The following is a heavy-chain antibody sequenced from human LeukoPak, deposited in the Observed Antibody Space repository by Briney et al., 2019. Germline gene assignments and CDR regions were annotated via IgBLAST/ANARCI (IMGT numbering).Heavy chain of an antibody. D-gene: IGHD2-2*02. CDR1: GFTFEDYA. Sequence: PGRSLRLFCAASGFTFEDYAMHWVRQAPGRGLECVSGLSWNRGSIGCADSVRGRFTICRDNAKNSLYLQMNSLRAEDTALYYCAKGYCSSTSCYIDYWGQGTLVTVSS. V-gene: IGHV3-9*01. J-gene: IGHJ4*02. CDR2: LSWNRGSI. CDR3: AKGYCSSTSCYIDY.